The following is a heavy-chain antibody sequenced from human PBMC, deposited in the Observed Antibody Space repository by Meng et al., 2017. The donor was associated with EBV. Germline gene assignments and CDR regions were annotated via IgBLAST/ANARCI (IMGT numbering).Heavy chain of an antibody. CDR3: ARAEIAAAGRLDY. CDR1: GGTFSIYA. CDR2: IIPIFGTA. V-gene: IGHV1-69*06. J-gene: IGHJ4*02. Sequence: QGQLRQAGAELKKAGSSVKVSCKASGGTFSIYAISWVRQAPGQGLEWMGGIIPIFGTANYAQKFQGRVTITADKSTSTAYMELSSLRSEDTAVYYCARAEIAAAGRLDYWGQGTLVTVSS. D-gene: IGHD6-13*01.